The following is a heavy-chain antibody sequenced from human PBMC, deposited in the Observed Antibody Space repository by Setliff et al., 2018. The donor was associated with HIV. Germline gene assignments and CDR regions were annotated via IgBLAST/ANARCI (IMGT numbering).Heavy chain of an antibody. CDR2: IYTGDSGT. Sequence: PGESLKISCRASGNSFANHWIAWVRQMPGKGPEWVGFIYTGDSGTQYNPAFQGRVTISADKSIKTVYLQWTSLQRSDTAMYYCARHKVAMSMLVVQDPGPFDNWGQGTMVTVSS. J-gene: IGHJ3*02. CDR1: GNSFANHW. CDR3: ARHKVAMSMLVVQDPGPFDN. V-gene: IGHV5-51*01. D-gene: IGHD2-21*01.